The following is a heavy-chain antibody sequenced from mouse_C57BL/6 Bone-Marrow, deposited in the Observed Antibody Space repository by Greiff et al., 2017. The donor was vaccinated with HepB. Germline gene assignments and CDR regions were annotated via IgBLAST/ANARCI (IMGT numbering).Heavy chain of an antibody. CDR2: ITHSGET. CDR1: GFPITSGYY. Sequence: QVHVKQSGPGLVKPSQSLFLTCSITGFPITSGYYWIWIRQSPGKPLEWMGYITHSGETFYNPSLQSPISITRETSKNQFFLQLNSVTTEDTAMYYCAGDTLLYDGYYVWFAYWGQGTLVTVSA. D-gene: IGHD2-3*01. V-gene: IGHV12-3*01. J-gene: IGHJ3*01. CDR3: AGDTLLYDGYYVWFAY.